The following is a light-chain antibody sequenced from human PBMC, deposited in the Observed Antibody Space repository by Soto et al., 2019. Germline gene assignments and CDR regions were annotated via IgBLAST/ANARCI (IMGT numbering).Light chain of an antibody. J-gene: IGLJ2*01. CDR1: SSDIGTFSS. V-gene: IGLV2-8*01. Sequence: QSALTQPPSASGSPGQSVTISCTGTSSDIGTFSSISWYQQYPGKAPKLMIFGVSQRPSGVPDRFSGSKSANTASLTVSGLPDEDEAEYYCSSQAGSDSLMVFGGGTKLTVL. CDR3: SSQAGSDSLMV. CDR2: GVS.